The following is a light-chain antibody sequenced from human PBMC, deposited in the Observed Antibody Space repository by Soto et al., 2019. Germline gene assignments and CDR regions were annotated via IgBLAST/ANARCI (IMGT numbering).Light chain of an antibody. CDR3: QAWDSSTYVV. V-gene: IGLV3-1*01. J-gene: IGLJ2*01. Sequence: SYELSQPPSVSVSPGQTATIACSGEKLRDKYAYWYQQKPGRSPVLVIYQDDQRPSGIPERFSGSNSGDTATLTISGTQTMDEADYYCQAWDSSTYVVFGGGTKVTVL. CDR2: QDD. CDR1: KLRDKY.